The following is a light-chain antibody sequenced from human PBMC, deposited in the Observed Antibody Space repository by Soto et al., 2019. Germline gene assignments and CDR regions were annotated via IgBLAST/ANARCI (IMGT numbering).Light chain of an antibody. CDR1: QSVSSN. V-gene: IGKV3-15*01. CDR2: GAS. Sequence: EIVMTQSPATLSVSPGERATLSCRASQSVSSNLAWYQQKPGQAPRLLIYGASTRAAGIPARFSVSGSGTEFTLTISSLQPEDFAVYYCQHYYNWPRTFGQGTKVESK. CDR3: QHYYNWPRT. J-gene: IGKJ1*01.